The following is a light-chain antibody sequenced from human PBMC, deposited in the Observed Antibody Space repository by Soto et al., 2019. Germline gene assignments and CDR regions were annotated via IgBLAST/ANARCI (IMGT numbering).Light chain of an antibody. CDR3: QQYNRSPYT. J-gene: IGKJ2*01. V-gene: IGKV3-20*01. CDR1: QSVSNAY. Sequence: EIVLTQSPGTLSLSPGERATLSCRTSQSVSNAYVNWYQQKRGQPPRLLILGASNRATGIPDRFSGSGSGTDFTLTISRVEPEDCAVYYCQQYNRSPYTFGQGSKLE. CDR2: GAS.